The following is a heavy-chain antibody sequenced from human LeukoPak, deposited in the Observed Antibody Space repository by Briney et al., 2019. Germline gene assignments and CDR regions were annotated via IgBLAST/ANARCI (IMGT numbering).Heavy chain of an antibody. CDR2: IRYDGSNK. CDR1: GFTFSSYG. V-gene: IGHV3-30*02. D-gene: IGHD3-3*01. J-gene: IGHJ5*02. CDR3: ARDDTYYDSLNGFDP. Sequence: GGSLRLSCAASGFTFSSYGMHWVRQAPGKGLEWVAFIRYDGSNKYYADSVKGRFTISRDNSKNTLYLQMNSLRAEDTAVYYCARDDTYYDSLNGFDPWGQGALVTVSS.